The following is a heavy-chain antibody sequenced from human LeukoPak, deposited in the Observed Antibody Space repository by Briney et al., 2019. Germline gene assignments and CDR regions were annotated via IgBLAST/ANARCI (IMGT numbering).Heavy chain of an antibody. D-gene: IGHD3/OR15-3a*01. CDR1: GFTFSSSD. J-gene: IGHJ5*02. CDR3: AKDFLDSAAGTTWFDP. CDR2: ISGSGGRT. Sequence: GGSLRVSCAASGFTFSSSDMSWVRQAPGKGLEWVSVISGSGGRTYYADSVKGRFTISGDNSKNTLYLQMNSLRAEDTAVYYCAKDFLDSAAGTTWFDPWGQGTLVTVSS. V-gene: IGHV3-23*01.